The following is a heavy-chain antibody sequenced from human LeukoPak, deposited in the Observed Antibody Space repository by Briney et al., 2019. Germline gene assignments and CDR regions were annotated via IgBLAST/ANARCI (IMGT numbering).Heavy chain of an antibody. J-gene: IGHJ4*02. CDR1: GDSISSGGYW. D-gene: IGHD5-12*01. Sequence: SETLSLTCAVSGDSISSGGYWWSWIRQHPGKGPEWIGYISYGGNTYYNPSLKSQVAISADTPKNQFSLKLSFTTAADTAVYYCARAPVATPSEFDYWGQGTLVTVSS. CDR3: ARAPVATPSEFDY. CDR2: ISYGGNT. V-gene: IGHV4-31*11.